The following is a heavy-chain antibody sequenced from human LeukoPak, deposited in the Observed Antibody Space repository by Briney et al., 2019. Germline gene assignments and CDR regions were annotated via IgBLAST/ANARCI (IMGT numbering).Heavy chain of an antibody. Sequence: GGSLRLSCAASGFTLSSYAMHWVRQAPGKGLEWVAVISYDGSNKYYADSVKGRFTISRDNFKNTLYLQMNSLRAEDTAVYYCARAPPYCSSTSCSYWYFDLWGRGTLVTVSS. D-gene: IGHD2-2*01. V-gene: IGHV3-30-3*01. CDR3: ARAPPYCSSTSCSYWYFDL. CDR2: ISYDGSNK. J-gene: IGHJ2*01. CDR1: GFTLSSYA.